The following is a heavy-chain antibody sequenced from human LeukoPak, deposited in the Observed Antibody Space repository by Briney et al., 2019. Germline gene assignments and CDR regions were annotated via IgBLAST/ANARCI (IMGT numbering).Heavy chain of an antibody. V-gene: IGHV3-23*01. CDR3: AKGPRPDISVAHTLER. D-gene: IGHD6-19*01. CDR1: GFTFNNYA. Sequence: GGSLRLSCAASGFTFNNYAMTWVRQAPGRGLEWVSTISSRGDSTYDADSVRGRFTTSRDNSQNSLYLQMNGLRAEDTAVYYCAKGPRPDISVAHTLERWGRGTLVTVSS. CDR2: ISSRGDST. J-gene: IGHJ4*01.